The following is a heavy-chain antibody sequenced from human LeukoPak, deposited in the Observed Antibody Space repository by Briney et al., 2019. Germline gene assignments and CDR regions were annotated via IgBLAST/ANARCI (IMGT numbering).Heavy chain of an antibody. V-gene: IGHV3-33*01. CDR1: GFTFSSYG. CDR2: IWYDGSNK. CDR3: ARDGSGSYSHWYFDL. Sequence: GRSLRLSCAASGFTFSSYGMHWVRQAPGKGLEWVAVIWYDGSNKYYADSVKGRFTISRDNSKNTLYLQMNSLRAEDTAVYYCARDGSGSYSHWYFDLWGRGTLVTVSS. J-gene: IGHJ2*01. D-gene: IGHD1-26*01.